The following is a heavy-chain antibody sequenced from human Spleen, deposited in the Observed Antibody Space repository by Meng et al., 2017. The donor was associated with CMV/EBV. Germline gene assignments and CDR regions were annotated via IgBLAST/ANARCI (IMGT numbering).Heavy chain of an antibody. Sequence: SVKVSCKASGGSFSSFAFSWVRQAPGQGLEWMGGFIPIVGRPNYAQSFQGRVTIFKDDSTNTAYMDLTSLTSEDTALYFCAGGLGTGSYYDAFDVWGQGTMVTVSS. J-gene: IGHJ3*01. V-gene: IGHV1-69*05. D-gene: IGHD7-27*01. CDR1: GGSFSSFA. CDR2: FIPIVGRP. CDR3: AGGLGTGSYYDAFDV.